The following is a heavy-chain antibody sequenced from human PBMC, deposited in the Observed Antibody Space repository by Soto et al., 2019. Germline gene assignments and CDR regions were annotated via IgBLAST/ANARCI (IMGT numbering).Heavy chain of an antibody. CDR2: ISGSGGST. J-gene: IGHJ5*02. Sequence: EVQLLESGGGLVQPGGSLRLSCAASGFTFSSYAMSWVRQAPGQGLEWVSAISGSGGSTYYADSVKGRFTISRDNSKNTLYLQMNSLRAEDTAVYYCAKDSDVLRYYNWFDPWGQGTLVTVSS. D-gene: IGHD3-9*01. CDR3: AKDSDVLRYYNWFDP. V-gene: IGHV3-23*01. CDR1: GFTFSSYA.